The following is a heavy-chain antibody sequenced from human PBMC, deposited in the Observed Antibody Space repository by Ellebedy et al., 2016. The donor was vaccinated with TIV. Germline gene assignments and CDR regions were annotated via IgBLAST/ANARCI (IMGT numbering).Heavy chain of an antibody. CDR3: ARELGCSGGSDFEY. V-gene: IGHV3-33*01. CDR1: EFTFSTYH. Sequence: PGGSLRLSCAASEFTFSTYHMHWVRQAPGKGLEWVAVIWYDGTAKFYAEYVKGRVTISRDKSQNTLYLEMNSLRADDTALYYCARELGCSGGSDFEYWGQGTLVTVSS. CDR2: IWYDGTAK. J-gene: IGHJ4*02. D-gene: IGHD2-15*01.